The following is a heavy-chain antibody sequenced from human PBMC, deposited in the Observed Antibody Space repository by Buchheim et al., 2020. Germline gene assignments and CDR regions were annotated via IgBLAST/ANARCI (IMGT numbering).Heavy chain of an antibody. D-gene: IGHD1-14*01. CDR1: GFTFSSYA. CDR2: IKSSGGGT. CDR3: ARDSCAPGIASCGAALDI. J-gene: IGHJ3*02. V-gene: IGHV3-23*01. Sequence: EVQLLESGGGLVQPGGSLRLSCAASGFTFSSYAMFWVRQAPGKGLEWVSVIKSSGGGTYYADSVEGRFTVSRDDSKNMLFFQMNSLRVEDTAVYYCARDSCAPGIASCGAALDIWGQGT.